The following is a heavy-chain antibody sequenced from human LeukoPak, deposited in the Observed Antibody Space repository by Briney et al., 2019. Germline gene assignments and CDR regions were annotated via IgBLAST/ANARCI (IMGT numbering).Heavy chain of an antibody. V-gene: IGHV1-46*01. CDR3: ARGGSGYSYYDH. CDR1: GYTFTSYY. CDR2: INPIGGST. D-gene: IGHD3-22*01. J-gene: IGHJ5*02. Sequence: ASVKVSCKAPGYTFTSYYMHWVRQAPGQGLEWMGIINPIGGSTSYAQKFQVRVTMTRDTSTSTVYMDLSSLRSEDTAVYYCARGGSGYSYYDHWGQGTLVTVSS.